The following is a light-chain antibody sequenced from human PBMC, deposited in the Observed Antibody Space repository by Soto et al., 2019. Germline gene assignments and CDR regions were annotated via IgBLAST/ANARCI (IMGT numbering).Light chain of an antibody. Sequence: QSALTQPASVSGSPGESITISCSGTSNDVGRYNYVSWYQQHPGKVPKLLIYEVSQRPSGISNRLSGSKSGNTASLTISGLQAEDEADYFCSSYTRNITVAFGGGTKLTVL. CDR3: SSYTRNITVA. J-gene: IGLJ2*01. V-gene: IGLV2-14*03. CDR1: SNDVGRYNY. CDR2: EVS.